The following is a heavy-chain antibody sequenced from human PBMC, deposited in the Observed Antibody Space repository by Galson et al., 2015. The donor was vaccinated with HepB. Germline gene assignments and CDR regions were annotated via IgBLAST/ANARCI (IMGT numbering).Heavy chain of an antibody. CDR2: IIPILGIA. D-gene: IGHD1-26*01. J-gene: IGHJ6*02. CDR1: GGTFSSYT. CDR3: ARDGSPPYYGMDV. V-gene: IGHV1-69*04. Sequence: SCKASGGTFSSYTISWVRQAPGQGLEWMGRIIPILGIANYAQKFQGRVTITADKSTSTAYMELSSLRSEDTAVYYCARDGSPPYYGMDVWGQGTTVTVSS.